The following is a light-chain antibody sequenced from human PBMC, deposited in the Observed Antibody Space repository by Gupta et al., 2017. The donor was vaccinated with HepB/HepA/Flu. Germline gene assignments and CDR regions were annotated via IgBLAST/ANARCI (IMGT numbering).Light chain of an antibody. CDR3: QQRYRTLPIT. J-gene: IGKJ5*01. V-gene: IGKV1-39*01. CDR2: AAS. CDR1: QSISSY. Sequence: DIQMTQSPSSLSASVGDRVTITCRASQSISSYLNWYQQKPGKAPKLLIYAASSLQSGVPSRFIGSGSGTDCTLIIISLQPEDFSTYYCQQRYRTLPITFGQGTRLEMK.